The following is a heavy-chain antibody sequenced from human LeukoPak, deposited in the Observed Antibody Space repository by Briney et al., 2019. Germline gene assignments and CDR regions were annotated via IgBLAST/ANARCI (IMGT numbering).Heavy chain of an antibody. CDR3: AREEGAYGGSNWFDP. CDR1: GFTFSSYW. D-gene: IGHD4-23*01. Sequence: GGSLRLSCAASGFTFSSYWMHWVRQAPGKGPVWVSRINSDGSSTSYADSVKGRFTISRDNAKNTLYLQMNSLRAEDTAVYYCAREEGAYGGSNWFDPWGQGTLATVSS. J-gene: IGHJ5*02. V-gene: IGHV3-74*01. CDR2: INSDGSST.